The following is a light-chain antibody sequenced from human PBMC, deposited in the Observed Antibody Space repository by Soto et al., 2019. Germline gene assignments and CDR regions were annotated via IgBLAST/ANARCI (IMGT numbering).Light chain of an antibody. CDR2: DAS. CDR3: HQYSKWPPRYT. J-gene: IGKJ2*01. Sequence: EILMTQSPVTLSASPGERVTLSCRASQSVDINFAWYQQKPGQAPRLLIYDASTRASDIPPRFSGSGSGTDFTLTISSLQSEDFAIYFCHQYSKWPPRYTFGQGTKVDI. CDR1: QSVDIN. V-gene: IGKV3-15*01.